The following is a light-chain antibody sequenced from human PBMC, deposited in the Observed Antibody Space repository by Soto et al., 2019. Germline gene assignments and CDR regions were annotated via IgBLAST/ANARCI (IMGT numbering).Light chain of an antibody. CDR1: SSDVGGYNY. CDR3: SSYTSSSTRV. Sequence: QAVVTPPASVSGSPGQSITISCTGTSSDVGGYNYVSWYQQHPGKDPKLMIYEVSNRPSGVSNRFSGSKSGNTASLTISGLQAEGEADYYCSSYTSSSTRVFVTGTKLTVL. J-gene: IGLJ1*01. V-gene: IGLV2-14*01. CDR2: EVS.